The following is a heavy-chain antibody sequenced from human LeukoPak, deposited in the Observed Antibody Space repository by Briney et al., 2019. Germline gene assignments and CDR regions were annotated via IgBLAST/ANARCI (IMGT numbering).Heavy chain of an antibody. D-gene: IGHD1-26*01. Sequence: GGSLRLSCAASGFTFSSYSMSWVRQAQGKGLEWVSSISSSSSYIYYADSVKGRFTISRDNAKNSLYLQMNSLRAEETAVYYCARDWVVGAITDAFDIWGQGTMVTVSS. J-gene: IGHJ3*02. CDR2: ISSSSSYI. CDR1: GFTFSSYS. CDR3: ARDWVVGAITDAFDI. V-gene: IGHV3-21*01.